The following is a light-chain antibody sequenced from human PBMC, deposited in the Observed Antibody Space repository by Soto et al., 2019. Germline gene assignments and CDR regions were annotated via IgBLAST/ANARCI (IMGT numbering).Light chain of an antibody. CDR2: GAS. CDR1: QSISTN. V-gene: IGKV3-15*01. CDR3: QQYQYSWT. Sequence: EIVMTQSPATLSVPPGESATLSCRASQSISTNVAWYQQQPGQAPRLLIYGASTRASGIPARFSGSGSGTEFTLAITSLQSEDVAVYYCQQYQYSWTFGQGTKV. J-gene: IGKJ1*01.